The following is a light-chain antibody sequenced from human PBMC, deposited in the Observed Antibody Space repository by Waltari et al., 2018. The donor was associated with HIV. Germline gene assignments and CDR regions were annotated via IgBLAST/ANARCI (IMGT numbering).Light chain of an antibody. CDR1: SSDVGGYNY. Sequence: QSALTQPASVSVSPGQSITISCTGTSSDVGGYNYVSWYQQHPGKAPKLMIYEVTNRPSGFSNRFSGSKSGKTASLTISGLQAEDEADYYCNSYTISSTLGEFGGGTKLTVL. CDR3: NSYTISSTLGE. J-gene: IGLJ3*02. V-gene: IGLV2-14*01. CDR2: EVT.